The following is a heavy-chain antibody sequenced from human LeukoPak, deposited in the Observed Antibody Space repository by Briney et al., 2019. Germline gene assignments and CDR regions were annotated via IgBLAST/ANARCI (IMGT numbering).Heavy chain of an antibody. J-gene: IGHJ4*02. Sequence: SETLSLTCTVSGGSLNSRSYYWGWIRQPPEKGLEWIGSVYYGGTTYYNPSLKSRVTISIDLSKNQFSLNLTSVTAADTAVYYCANVNTLTTAYFDSWGQGILVTVSS. CDR2: VYYGGTT. D-gene: IGHD5-18*01. CDR3: ANVNTLTTAYFDS. CDR1: GGSLNSRSYY. V-gene: IGHV4-39*07.